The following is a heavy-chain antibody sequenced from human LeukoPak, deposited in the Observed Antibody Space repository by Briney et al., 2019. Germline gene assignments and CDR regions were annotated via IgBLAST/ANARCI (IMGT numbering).Heavy chain of an antibody. Sequence: GGSLRLSCEASGFTFSSYEMNWVRQAPGKGLEWISYISSGGMTIYYADSVRGRFTVSRDNTKNSLFLQMNSLRAEDTAVYFCARDDYDIVTGYYSMYSYGVDVWGQGTAGTVSS. V-gene: IGHV3-48*03. D-gene: IGHD3-9*01. CDR3: ARDDYDIVTGYYSMYSYGVDV. CDR2: ISSGGMTI. J-gene: IGHJ6*02. CDR1: GFTFSSYE.